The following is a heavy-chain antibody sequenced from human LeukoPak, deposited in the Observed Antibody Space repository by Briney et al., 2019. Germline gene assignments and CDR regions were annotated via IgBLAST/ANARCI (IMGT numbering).Heavy chain of an antibody. Sequence: PSETLSLTCTVSGGSISSYYWGWIRQPPGKGLEWIGYIYYSGSTNYNPSLKSRVTISVDTSKNQFSLKLSSVTAAHTAVYCCASGDDGSPSLDLRGQGTLVTVSS. CDR2: IYYSGST. J-gene: IGHJ4*02. CDR3: ASGDDGSPSLDL. CDR1: GGSISSYY. V-gene: IGHV4-59*01. D-gene: IGHD3-22*01.